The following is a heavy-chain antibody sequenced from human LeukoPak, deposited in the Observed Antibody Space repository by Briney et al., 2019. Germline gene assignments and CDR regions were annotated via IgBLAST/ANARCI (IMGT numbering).Heavy chain of an antibody. J-gene: IGHJ6*03. CDR3: AKDSRSNYDYYYMDV. Sequence: HPGRSLRLSCAASGFTFDDYAMHWVRQAPGKGLEWVSGISWNSGSIGYADSVKGRFTISRDNAKNSLYLQMNSLREEDTALYYCAKDSRSNYDYYYMDVWGKGTTVTISS. V-gene: IGHV3-9*01. CDR1: GFTFDDYA. D-gene: IGHD3-10*01. CDR2: ISWNSGSI.